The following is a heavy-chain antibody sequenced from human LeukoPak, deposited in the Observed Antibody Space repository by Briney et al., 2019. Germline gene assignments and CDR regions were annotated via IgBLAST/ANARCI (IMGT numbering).Heavy chain of an antibody. CDR2: IYYSGST. Sequence: PSETLSLTCTVSGGSISTSNYYWGWVRQPPGRGLEWIGSIYYSGSTYYNPSLKSRVTISVDTSKNQFSLKLSSVTAADTAVYYCARQKAVATQPFDYWDQGTLVTVSS. V-gene: IGHV4-39*01. D-gene: IGHD6-19*01. J-gene: IGHJ4*02. CDR1: GGSISTSNYY. CDR3: ARQKAVATQPFDY.